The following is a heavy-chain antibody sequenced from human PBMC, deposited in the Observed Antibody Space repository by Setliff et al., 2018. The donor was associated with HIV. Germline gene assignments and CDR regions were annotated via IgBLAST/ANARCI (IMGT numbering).Heavy chain of an antibody. CDR3: ARTYYNFWSGDYYYYGMDV. CDR1: GYTFTSYY. J-gene: IGHJ6*02. D-gene: IGHD3-3*01. V-gene: IGHV1-46*01. CDR2: INPSGGST. Sequence: WASVKVSCKASGYTFTSYYMHWVRQAPGQGLEWMGIINPSGGSTSYAQKFQGRVTMARDTSTSTVYMELSSLRSEDTAVYYCARTYYNFWSGDYYYYGMDVWGQGTTVTVSS.